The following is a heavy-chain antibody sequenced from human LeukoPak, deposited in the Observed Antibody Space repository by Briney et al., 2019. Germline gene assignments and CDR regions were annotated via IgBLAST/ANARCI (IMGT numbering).Heavy chain of an antibody. CDR2: ISSSSSTI. CDR3: ARGLEVGMVATGGSDY. CDR1: GFTFSGYS. D-gene: IGHD5-12*01. Sequence: GGSLRLSCAASGFTFSGYSINWVRQAPGKGLEWVSYISSSSSTIYYADSVKGRFTISRDNAKNSLYLQMNSLRAEDTAVYYCARGLEVGMVATGGSDYWGQGTLVTVSS. J-gene: IGHJ4*02. V-gene: IGHV3-48*01.